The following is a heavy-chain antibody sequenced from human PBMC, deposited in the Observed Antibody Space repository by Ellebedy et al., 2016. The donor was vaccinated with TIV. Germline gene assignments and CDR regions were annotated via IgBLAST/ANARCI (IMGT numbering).Heavy chain of an antibody. V-gene: IGHV1-2*04. CDR1: GYTFTGHY. D-gene: IGHD3-22*01. J-gene: IGHJ2*01. CDR2: ITPNSGGT. CDR3: ARDHDSSGYYWYFDL. Sequence: AASVKVTCKASGYTFTGHYMHWVRQAPGQGLEWMGWITPNSGGTNYAQKFQGWVTMTRDTSISTAYMELSRLRSDDTAVYYCARDHDSSGYYWYFDLWGRGTLVTVSS.